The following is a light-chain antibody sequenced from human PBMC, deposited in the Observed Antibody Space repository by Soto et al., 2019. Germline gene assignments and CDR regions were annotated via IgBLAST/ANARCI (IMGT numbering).Light chain of an antibody. J-gene: IGLJ3*02. CDR1: NSDVGGYNY. V-gene: IGLV2-11*01. CDR3: CSYAGSYTWV. Sequence: QSVLTQPRSVSGSPGQPVTISCTGTNSDVGGYNYVSWYQQHPGKAPKLMIYDVSKRPSGVPDRLSGSKSGNTASLTISGLQAGDEADYYCCSYAGSYTWVFGGGTKLTVL. CDR2: DVS.